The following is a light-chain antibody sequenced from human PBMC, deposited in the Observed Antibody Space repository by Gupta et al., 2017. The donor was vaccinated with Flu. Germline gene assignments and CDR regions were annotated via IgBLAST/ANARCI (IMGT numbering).Light chain of an antibody. V-gene: IGLV1-47*01. CDR1: SSNIGSNY. CDR2: RNN. J-gene: IGLJ3*02. Sequence: QSVLTQPPSASGTPGQRVTISCSGSSSNIGSNYVYWYQQLPGTAPKLLIYRNNRRPSGVPDRFSGSKSGTSASLAISGLRSEDEADYYCAAWDDSLSGQVLGGGTKLTVL. CDR3: AAWDDSLSGQV.